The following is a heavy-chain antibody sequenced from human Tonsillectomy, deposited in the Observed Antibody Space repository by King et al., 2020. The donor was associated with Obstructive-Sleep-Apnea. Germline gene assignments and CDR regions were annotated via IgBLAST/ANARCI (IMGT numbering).Heavy chain of an antibody. V-gene: IGHV4-39*07. CDR1: GGSISNTNHY. CDR3: TRGLSTTTPAA. J-gene: IGHJ5*02. D-gene: IGHD4-17*01. CDR2: IYYTGTT. Sequence: QVQLQESGPRLVKPSETLSLICTVSGGSISNTNHYWGWIRQPPGKGLEWIGNIYYTGTTYYNPSVKNRVTISVDTSKNQFSLRLNSTTAADTALYYCTRGLSTTTPAAWGQGTLVSVSS.